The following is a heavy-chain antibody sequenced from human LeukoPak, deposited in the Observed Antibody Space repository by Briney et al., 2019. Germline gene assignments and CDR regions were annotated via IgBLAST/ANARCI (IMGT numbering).Heavy chain of an antibody. Sequence: GGSLRLSCAASGFTFSSYWMNWARQAPGKGLEWVASINHNGNVNYYVDSVKGRFTISRDNSKNSLYLQMSNLRAEDTAVYFCARGGGLDVWGQGATVTVSS. CDR1: GFTFSSYW. J-gene: IGHJ6*02. CDR2: INHNGNVN. V-gene: IGHV3-7*03. CDR3: ARGGGLDV. D-gene: IGHD3-16*01.